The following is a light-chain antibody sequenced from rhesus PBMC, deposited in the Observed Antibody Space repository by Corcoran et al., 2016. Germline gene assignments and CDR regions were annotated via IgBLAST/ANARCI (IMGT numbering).Light chain of an antibody. CDR3: QQYYDYPLT. CDR1: QNIYRN. J-gene: IGKJ4*01. V-gene: IGKV1S8*01. CDR2: AAS. Sequence: DIQMTQSPSALSASVGDRVTISCRASQNIYRNLAWYQQKPGKAPKVLIYAASTLQRGTPSLFSGSGSGTDFTLTISSLQPEESAVYYCQQYYDYPLTFGGGTKVELK.